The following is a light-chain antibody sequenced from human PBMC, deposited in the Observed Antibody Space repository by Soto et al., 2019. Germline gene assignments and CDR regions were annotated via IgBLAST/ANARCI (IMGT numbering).Light chain of an antibody. CDR2: DAS. Sequence: EIVLTQSPATLSLSPGERATFSCRASQSVSSYLAWYQQKPGQAPRLLIYDASNRATGIPARFSGSGSGTDFTLTISSLEPEDFAVYYCQQRSNWPRATFGQGTKLEIK. V-gene: IGKV3-11*01. CDR3: QQRSNWPRAT. J-gene: IGKJ2*01. CDR1: QSVSSY.